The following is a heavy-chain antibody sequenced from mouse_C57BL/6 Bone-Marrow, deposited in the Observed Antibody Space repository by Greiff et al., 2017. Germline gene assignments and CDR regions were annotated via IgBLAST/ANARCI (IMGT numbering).Heavy chain of an antibody. CDR1: GFNIKDYY. J-gene: IGHJ4*01. CDR3: ASNGNWEAMDY. CDR2: IDPEDGET. V-gene: IGHV14-2*01. Sequence: VQLQQSGAELVKPGASVKLSCTASGFNIKDYYMHWVKQRTEQGLEWIGRIDPEDGETKYAPKFPGKATITADTSSNTAYRQLSSLTSEDTAVYYCASNGNWEAMDYWGQGTSVTVSS. D-gene: IGHD2-1*01.